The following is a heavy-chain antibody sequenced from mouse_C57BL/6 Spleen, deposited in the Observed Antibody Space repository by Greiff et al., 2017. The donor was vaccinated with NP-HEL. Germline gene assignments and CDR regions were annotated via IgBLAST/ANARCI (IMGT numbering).Heavy chain of an antibody. J-gene: IGHJ2*01. CDR3: ARYSNDY. CDR1: GYAFSSSW. CDR2: IYPGDGDT. V-gene: IGHV1-82*01. Sequence: QVQLQQSGPELVKPGASVKISCKASGYAFSSSWMNWVKQRPGKGLEWIGRIYPGDGDTNYNGKFKGKATLTADKSSSTAYMQLSSLTSEDSAVYFCARYSNDYWGQSTTLTVSS. D-gene: IGHD2-5*01.